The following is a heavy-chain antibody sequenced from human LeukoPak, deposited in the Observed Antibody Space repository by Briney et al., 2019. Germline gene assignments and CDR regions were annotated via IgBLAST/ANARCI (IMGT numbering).Heavy chain of an antibody. Sequence: GRSLRLSCAASGFTFSSYAMHWVRQAPGKGLEWVAVISYDGSNKYYADSVKRRFTISRDNSKNTLYLQMKGLRAEDTAVYYCARDPQTTYCGGDCYGNWFDRWGQGTLVSVSS. D-gene: IGHD2-21*02. V-gene: IGHV3-30*01. CDR3: ARDPQTTYCGGDCYGNWFDR. CDR1: GFTFSSYA. J-gene: IGHJ5*02. CDR2: ISYDGSNK.